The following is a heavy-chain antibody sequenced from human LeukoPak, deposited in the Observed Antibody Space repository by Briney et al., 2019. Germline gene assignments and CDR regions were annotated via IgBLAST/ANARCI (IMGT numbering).Heavy chain of an antibody. CDR1: GFAFSGYG. CDR3: ARDTAAAQYNWFDP. V-gene: IGHV3-33*01. D-gene: IGHD6-13*01. J-gene: IGHJ5*02. Sequence: GGSLRLSCAASGFAFSGYGMHWGRQAPGKGLERGAVIWYDGSNKYYADSVKGRFTISRDNSKNTLYLQMNSLRAEDTAVYYCARDTAAAQYNWFDPWGQGTLVTVSS. CDR2: IWYDGSNK.